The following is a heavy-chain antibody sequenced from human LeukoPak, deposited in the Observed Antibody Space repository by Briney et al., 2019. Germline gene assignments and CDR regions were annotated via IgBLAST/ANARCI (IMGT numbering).Heavy chain of an antibody. Sequence: ASVKVSCKASGGTFSSYAISWVRQAPGQGLEWMGWISSLNGNTDCAQNLQGRVAMTTDTSTSTAYMELTSLRSDDTAVYYCARGIYGDYWGQGTLVTISS. D-gene: IGHD3-16*01. V-gene: IGHV1-18*01. CDR1: GGTFSSYA. J-gene: IGHJ4*02. CDR2: ISSLNGNT. CDR3: ARGIYGDY.